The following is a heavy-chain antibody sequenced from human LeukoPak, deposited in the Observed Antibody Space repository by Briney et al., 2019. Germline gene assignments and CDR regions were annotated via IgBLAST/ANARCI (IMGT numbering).Heavy chain of an antibody. V-gene: IGHV3-30-3*01. CDR2: ISYDGSNK. CDR3: AREAGAAAGTSGGFDY. J-gene: IGHJ4*02. D-gene: IGHD6-13*01. Sequence: AGRSLRLSCAASGFTFSSYAMHWVRQAPGKGLEWVAVISYDGSNKYYADSVKGRFTISRDNSKNTLYLQMNSLRAEDTAVYYCAREAGAAAGTSGGFDYWGQGTLVTVSS. CDR1: GFTFSSYA.